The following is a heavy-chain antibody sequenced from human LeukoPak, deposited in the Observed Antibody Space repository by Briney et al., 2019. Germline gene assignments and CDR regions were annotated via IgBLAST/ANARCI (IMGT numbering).Heavy chain of an antibody. D-gene: IGHD2-21*02. V-gene: IGHV4-59*12. CDR2: IYYSGST. CDR1: GGSISSYY. J-gene: IGHJ6*02. CDR3: ARDFIVVVTAIPYYGMDV. Sequence: SETLSLTCTVSGGSISSYYWSWIRQPPGKGLEWIGYIYYSGSTNYNPSLKSRVTISVDTSKNQFSLKLSSVTAADTAVYYCARDFIVVVTAIPYYGMDVWGQGTTVTVSS.